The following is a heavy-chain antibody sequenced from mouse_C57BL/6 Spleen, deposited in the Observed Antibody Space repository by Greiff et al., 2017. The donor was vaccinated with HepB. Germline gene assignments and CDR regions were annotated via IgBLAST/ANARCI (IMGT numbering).Heavy chain of an antibody. Sequence: VQLQQPGAELVMPGASVKLSCKASGYTFTSYWMHWVKQRPGQGLEWIGEIDPSDSYTNYNQKFKGKSTLTVDKSSSTAYMQLSSLTSEDSAVYYCARECFVWGTGTTVTVSS. CDR2: IDPSDSYT. CDR1: GYTFTSYW. J-gene: IGHJ1*03. V-gene: IGHV1-69*01. CDR3: ARECFV.